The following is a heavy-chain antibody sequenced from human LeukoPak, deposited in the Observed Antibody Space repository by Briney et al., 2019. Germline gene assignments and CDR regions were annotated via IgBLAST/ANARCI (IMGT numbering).Heavy chain of an antibody. D-gene: IGHD3-10*01. Sequence: GGSLRLSCAASGFTFSSYGMTWVRQAPGKGLEWVSAISGSGSGGSTYYADSVKGRFTISRDNSKNTVYLQMNSLRAEDTAVYYCAKDSDYYGSGSYSNFHYWGQGTLVTVSS. CDR2: ISGSGSGGST. CDR3: AKDSDYYGSGSYSNFHY. V-gene: IGHV3-23*01. J-gene: IGHJ4*02. CDR1: GFTFSSYG.